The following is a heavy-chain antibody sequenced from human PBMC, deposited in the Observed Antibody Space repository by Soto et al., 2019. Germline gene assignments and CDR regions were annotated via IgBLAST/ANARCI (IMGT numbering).Heavy chain of an antibody. CDR1: GFPFTSYG. CDR2: ISYDGSDK. CDR3: VGGQYYFDY. V-gene: IGHV3-30*03. J-gene: IGHJ4*02. Sequence: QVQLVESGGGVVQPGRSLRLSCAASGFPFTSYGMHWVREGPDKGLEWVAIISYDGSDKYYADSVKGRFTISRDNSKNALYLQMNSLRREDTALYYCVGGQYYFDYRGQGNLVIVSS. D-gene: IGHD3-10*01.